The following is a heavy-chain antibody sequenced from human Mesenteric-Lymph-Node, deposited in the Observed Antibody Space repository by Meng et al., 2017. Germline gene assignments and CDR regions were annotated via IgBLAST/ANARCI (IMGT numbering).Heavy chain of an antibody. V-gene: IGHV1-3*01. D-gene: IGHD6-19*01. CDR3: ATEPPSAVYFDH. J-gene: IGHJ4*02. CDR2: INAGNGET. Sequence: QVQFVQSGPEVKNPGASVKVSCKACGYTFTNYAIHWVRQAPGQRLEWMGWINAGNGETRYSQKFQGRVSITSDTSANIAYMELSTLISEDTAVYYCATEPPSAVYFDHWGQGTLVTVSS. CDR1: GYTFTNYA.